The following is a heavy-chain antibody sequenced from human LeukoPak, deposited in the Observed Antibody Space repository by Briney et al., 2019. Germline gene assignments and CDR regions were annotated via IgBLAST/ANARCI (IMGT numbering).Heavy chain of an antibody. CDR1: GYSFTGYY. CDR3: ARVWTSNPMTRPGPFDY. J-gene: IGHJ4*02. V-gene: IGHV1-2*02. CDR2: INPNSGGT. Sequence: ASVKVSCKASGYSFTGYYMHWVRQAPGQGLEWMGWINPNSGGTNYAQKSQGRVTMTRDTSISTAYMERSRLRSDDTAVYHRARVWTSNPMTRPGPFDYTGQGTLVTVSS. D-gene: IGHD3-10*01.